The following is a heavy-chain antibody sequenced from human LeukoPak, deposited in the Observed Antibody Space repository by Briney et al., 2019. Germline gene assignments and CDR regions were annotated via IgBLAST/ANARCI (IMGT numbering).Heavy chain of an antibody. J-gene: IGHJ6*02. CDR3: AKGLGYYDSGESYYYGMDV. V-gene: IGHV3-30*18. D-gene: IGHD3-10*01. CDR2: ISYDGSNK. Sequence: GGSLRLSCAASGFTFSSYDMHWVRQAPGKGLEWVAVISYDGSNKYADSVKGRFTISRDNSKNTLYLQMNSLRGEDTAVYYCAKGLGYYDSGESYYYGMDVWGQGTTVTVSS. CDR1: GFTFSSYD.